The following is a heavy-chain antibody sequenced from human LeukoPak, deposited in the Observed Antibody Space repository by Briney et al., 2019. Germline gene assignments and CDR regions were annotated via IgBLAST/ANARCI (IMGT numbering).Heavy chain of an antibody. Sequence: GGSLRLSCAASGFTFSSYEMNWVRQAPGEGLEWVSYISSSGSTIYYADSVKGRFTISRDNAKNSLYLQMNSLRAEDTAVYYCARDNGIAVAGRFVSFFDYWGQGTLVTVSS. V-gene: IGHV3-48*03. CDR2: ISSSGSTI. J-gene: IGHJ4*02. CDR1: GFTFSSYE. CDR3: ARDNGIAVAGRFVSFFDY. D-gene: IGHD6-19*01.